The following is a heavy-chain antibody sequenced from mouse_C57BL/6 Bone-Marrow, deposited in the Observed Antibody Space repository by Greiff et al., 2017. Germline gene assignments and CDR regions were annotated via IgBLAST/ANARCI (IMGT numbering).Heavy chain of an antibody. CDR2: IDPSDSYT. Sequence: QVQLQQPGAELVKPGASVKLSCKASGYTFTSYWLQWVKQRPGQGLEWIGEIDPSDSYTNYNQKFKCKATLTVDTSSSTAYMQLSSLTSEDSAVYYCAREGLLFLYYAMDFWGQGTSVTVSS. CDR1: GYTFTSYW. D-gene: IGHD2-12*01. CDR3: AREGLLFLYYAMDF. J-gene: IGHJ4*01. V-gene: IGHV1-50*01.